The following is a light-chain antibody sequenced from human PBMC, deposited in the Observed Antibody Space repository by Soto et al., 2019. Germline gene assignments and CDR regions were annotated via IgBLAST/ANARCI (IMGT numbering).Light chain of an antibody. CDR2: GAS. CDR3: QQYNNWPPLT. J-gene: IGKJ4*01. CDR1: QSVSSN. V-gene: IGKV3-15*01. Sequence: EIVMTQSPATLSVSPGERATLSCRASQSVSSNLAWYQQKPGQAPRLLIYGASTRATGIPARFSGSGSGTEFTLTISSLQREDFAVYYCQQYNNWPPLTFGGGTKVEIK.